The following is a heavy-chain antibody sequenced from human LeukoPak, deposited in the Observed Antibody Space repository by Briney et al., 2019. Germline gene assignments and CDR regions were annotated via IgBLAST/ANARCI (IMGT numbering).Heavy chain of an antibody. D-gene: IGHD1-26*01. Sequence: GGSLRLSCAASGFTFSSYAMSWVRQAPGKGLEWVSAISGSGGSTYYADSVKGRFTISRDNSKNTLYLQMNSLRAEDTAAYYCAKDRGSYGMGLGFDYWGRGTLSPSPQ. CDR2: ISGSGGST. J-gene: IGHJ4*02. CDR1: GFTFSSYA. V-gene: IGHV3-23*01. CDR3: AKDRGSYGMGLGFDY.